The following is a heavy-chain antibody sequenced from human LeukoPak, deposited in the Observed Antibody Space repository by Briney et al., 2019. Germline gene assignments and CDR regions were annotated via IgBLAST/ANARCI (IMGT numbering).Heavy chain of an antibody. J-gene: IGHJ6*03. CDR3: ARGYDFWSGPPPDYYYMDV. CDR2: ISSSGNYI. D-gene: IGHD3-3*01. CDR1: GFTFSSYN. V-gene: IGHV3-21*01. Sequence: GGSLRLSCAASGFTFSSYNMNWVRQAPGKGLEWVSSISSSGNYIYYTDSVKGRFTISRDNAKNSLYLQMNSLRADDTAVYYCARGYDFWSGPPPDYYYMDVWGKGTTVTVSS.